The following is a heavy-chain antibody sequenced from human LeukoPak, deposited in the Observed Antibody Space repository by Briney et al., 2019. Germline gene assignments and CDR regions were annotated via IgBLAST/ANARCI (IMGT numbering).Heavy chain of an antibody. CDR3: AKEHTPITMVRGVSPDY. Sequence: GGSLRLSCAASGFTFSSYAMSWVRQAPGKGLEWVSAISGSGGSTYYADSVKGRFTISRDNSKNSLYLQMNSLRAEDTALYYCAKEHTPITMVRGVSPDYWGQGTLVTVSS. V-gene: IGHV3-23*01. CDR1: GFTFSSYA. J-gene: IGHJ4*02. D-gene: IGHD3-10*01. CDR2: ISGSGGST.